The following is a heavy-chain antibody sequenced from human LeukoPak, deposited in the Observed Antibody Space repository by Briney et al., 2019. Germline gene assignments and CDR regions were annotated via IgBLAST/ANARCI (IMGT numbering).Heavy chain of an antibody. D-gene: IGHD2-15*01. CDR2: ISGSGGST. J-gene: IGHJ3*02. CDR1: GFTFSSYA. V-gene: IGHV3-23*01. CDR3: AKGQVVAATTDAFDI. Sequence: SGGSLRLSCAASGFTFSSYAMSWVRQAPGKGLEWVSAISGSGGSTYYADSVKGRFTISRDNSKNTLCLQMNSLRAEDTAVYYCAKGQVVAATTDAFDIWGQGTMVTVSS.